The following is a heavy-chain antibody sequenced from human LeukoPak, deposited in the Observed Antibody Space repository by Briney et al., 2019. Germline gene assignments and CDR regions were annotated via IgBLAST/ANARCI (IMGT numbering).Heavy chain of an antibody. CDR2: ISSSGSTI. V-gene: IGHV3-11*01. CDR1: GFTFSDYY. J-gene: IGHJ5*02. Sequence: GGSLRLSCAASGFTFSDYYMSWIRQAPGKGLEWVSYISSSGSTIYYADSVKGRFTISGDNAKNSLYLQMNSLRAEDTAVYYCARDSSTGDFWSGYHSNWFDPWGQGTLVTVSS. D-gene: IGHD3-3*01. CDR3: ARDSSTGDFWSGYHSNWFDP.